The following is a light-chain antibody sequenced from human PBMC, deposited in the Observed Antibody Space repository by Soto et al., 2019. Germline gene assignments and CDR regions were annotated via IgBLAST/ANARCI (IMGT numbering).Light chain of an antibody. V-gene: IGLV2-8*01. CDR3: SSYVGSDTVV. J-gene: IGLJ2*01. CDR1: SSDIGGYNY. Sequence: QSALTQPPSASGSPGQSVTISCTGTSSDIGGYNYVSWYQQHPGKAPKVMIYEVSKRPSGVPDRFSGSKSGNTASLTVSGLQAEDEADYYCSSYVGSDTVVFGGRTKLTVL. CDR2: EVS.